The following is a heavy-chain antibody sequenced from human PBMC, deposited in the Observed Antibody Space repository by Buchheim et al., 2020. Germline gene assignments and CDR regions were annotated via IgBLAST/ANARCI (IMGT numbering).Heavy chain of an antibody. CDR1: GGSISSSSYY. D-gene: IGHD3-16*02. V-gene: IGHV4-39*01. Sequence: QLQLQESGPGLVKPSETLSLTCTVSGGSISSSSYYWGWIRQPPGKGLEWIGSIYYSGSTYYNPSLKSRVTISVDTSKNQFSLKLSSVTAADTAVYYCARQEIMITFGGVIVIQPYSYYFDYWGQGTL. CDR3: ARQEIMITFGGVIVIQPYSYYFDY. J-gene: IGHJ4*02. CDR2: IYYSGST.